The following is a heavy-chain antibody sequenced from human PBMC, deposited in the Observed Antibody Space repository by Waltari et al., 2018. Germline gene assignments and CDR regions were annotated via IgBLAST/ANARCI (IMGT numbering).Heavy chain of an antibody. V-gene: IGHV4-34*01. CDR1: GGSFSGYY. CDR2: INHSGST. Sequence: QVQLQQWGAGLLKPSETLSLTCAVYGGSFSGYYWSWIRQPPGKGLEWIGEINHSGSTNYNPSLKSRVTISVDTSKNQFSLKLSSVTAADTAVYYCARGRPGRGPVAWNDYWGQGTLVTVSS. D-gene: IGHD1-1*01. J-gene: IGHJ4*02. CDR3: ARGRPGRGPVAWNDY.